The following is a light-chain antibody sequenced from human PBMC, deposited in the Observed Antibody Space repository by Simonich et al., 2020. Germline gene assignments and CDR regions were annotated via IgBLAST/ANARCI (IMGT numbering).Light chain of an antibody. CDR3: CSYAGSSNVV. CDR2: EGS. V-gene: IGLV2-23*01. CDR1: SSDVGCYNY. J-gene: IGLJ2*01. Sequence: QSALTQPASVSGSPGQSITISCTGTSSDVGCYNYVSWYQQHPGKAPKLMIYEGSKRPSGVSNRFSGSKSGNTASLTISGLQAEDEADYYCCSYAGSSNVVFGGGTKLTVL.